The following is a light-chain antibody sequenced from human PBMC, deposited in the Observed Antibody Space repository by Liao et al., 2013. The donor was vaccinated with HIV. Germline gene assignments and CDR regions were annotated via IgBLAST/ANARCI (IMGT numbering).Light chain of an antibody. V-gene: IGLV3-1*01. Sequence: SYELTQPPSVSVSPGQTASITCSGDKLGDKYACWYQQKPGQSPVLVIYQDNKRPSGIPERFSGSNSGNTATLTISGTQAMDEADYHCQAWDSSYYVFGTWDQGHRP. CDR2: QDN. CDR1: KLGDKY. CDR3: QAWDSSYYV. J-gene: IGLJ1*01.